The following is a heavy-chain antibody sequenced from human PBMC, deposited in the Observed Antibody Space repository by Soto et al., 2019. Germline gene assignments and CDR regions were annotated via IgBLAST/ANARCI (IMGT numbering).Heavy chain of an antibody. D-gene: IGHD5-18*01. Sequence: SVKVSFKASGGTFSSYAISWVRQAPGQWLEWMGGIIPIFGTANYAQKFQGRVTITADKSTSTAYMELSSLRSEDTAVYYCARDRGYSYGPDAFDIWGQGTLVTVSS. CDR3: ARDRGYSYGPDAFDI. V-gene: IGHV1-69*06. CDR1: GGTFSSYA. J-gene: IGHJ3*02. CDR2: IIPIFGTA.